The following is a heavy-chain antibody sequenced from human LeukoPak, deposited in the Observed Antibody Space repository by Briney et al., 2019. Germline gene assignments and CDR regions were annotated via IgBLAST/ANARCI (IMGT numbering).Heavy chain of an antibody. J-gene: IGHJ4*02. D-gene: IGHD4-17*01. CDR3: ARGDYGGYVY. V-gene: IGHV1-8*01. CDR2: MNPNSGNT. Sequence: ASVTVSCKASGYTFTSYDINWVRQPPGQGLEWMGWMNPNSGNTGYAQKFQGRVTMTRNTAISTAYMELSSLRCEDTAVYYCARGDYGGYVYWGQGTLVTVSS. CDR1: GYTFTSYD.